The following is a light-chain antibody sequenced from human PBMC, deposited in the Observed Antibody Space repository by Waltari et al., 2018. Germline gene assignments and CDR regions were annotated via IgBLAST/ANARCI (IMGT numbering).Light chain of an antibody. CDR2: DVT. CDR1: TNDLGSYNY. J-gene: IGLJ3*02. V-gene: IGLV2-11*01. CDR3: CSYAGSYTWV. Sequence: SALTQPRSVSGSPGQSVTISCTGTTNDLGSYNYVPWYQQNPGKAPKLIILDVTKRPSGVPDRLSGSKSGNTASLTISGLRAEDEAEYYCCSYAGSYTWVFGGGTKLTVV.